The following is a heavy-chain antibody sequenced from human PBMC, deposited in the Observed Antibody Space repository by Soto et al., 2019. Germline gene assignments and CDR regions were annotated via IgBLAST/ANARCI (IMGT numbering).Heavy chain of an antibody. Sequence: SVKVSCKASGGAFSSYAISWVRQAPGQGLEWMGGITPIFGTANYAQKFQGRVTITADESTSTAYMELSSLRSEDTAVYYCARVTLEGGHDAFDIWGQGTMVTVSS. J-gene: IGHJ3*02. V-gene: IGHV1-69*13. CDR3: ARVTLEGGHDAFDI. D-gene: IGHD1-1*01. CDR2: ITPIFGTA. CDR1: GGAFSSYA.